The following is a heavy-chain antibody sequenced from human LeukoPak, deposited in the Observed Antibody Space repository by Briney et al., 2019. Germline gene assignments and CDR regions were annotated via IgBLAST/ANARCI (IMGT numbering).Heavy chain of an antibody. CDR2: IYYSGST. V-gene: IGHV4-31*03. Sequence: PSETLSLTCTVSGGSISSGGYYWSWIRQHPGKGLEWIGYIYYSGSTYYNPSLKSRVTISVDTSKNQFSLKLSSVTAADTAVYYCARGIAARRSHYFDYWGQGTLVTVSS. CDR3: ARGIAARRSHYFDY. CDR1: GGSISSGGYY. J-gene: IGHJ4*02. D-gene: IGHD6-6*01.